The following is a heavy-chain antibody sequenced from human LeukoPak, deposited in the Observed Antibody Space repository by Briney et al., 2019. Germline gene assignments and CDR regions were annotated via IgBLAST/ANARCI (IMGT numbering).Heavy chain of an antibody. CDR1: GGTFGSYA. J-gene: IGHJ1*01. D-gene: IGHD6-6*01. CDR2: IIPIFGTA. CDR3: ASIAARPVEYFQH. Sequence: SVKVSCKASGGTFGSYAISWVRQAPGQGLEWMGGIIPIFGTANYAQKFQGRVTITTDESMSTAYMELSSLRSEDTAVYYCASIAARPVEYFQHWGQGTLVTVSS. V-gene: IGHV1-69*05.